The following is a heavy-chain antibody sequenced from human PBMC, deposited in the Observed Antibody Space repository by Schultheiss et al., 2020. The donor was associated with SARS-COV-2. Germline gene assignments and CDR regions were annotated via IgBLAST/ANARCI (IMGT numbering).Heavy chain of an antibody. CDR3: VRNYYDSSGLGLTYFDY. D-gene: IGHD3-22*01. Sequence: GGSLRLSCSASGFTFSSYAMHWVRQAPGKGLEYVSAISSNGGSTYYADSVKGRFTISRDNSKNTLYLQMSSLRAEDTAVYYCVRNYYDSSGLGLTYFDYWGQGTLVTVSS. J-gene: IGHJ4*02. CDR1: GFTFSSYA. V-gene: IGHV3-64D*09. CDR2: ISSNGGST.